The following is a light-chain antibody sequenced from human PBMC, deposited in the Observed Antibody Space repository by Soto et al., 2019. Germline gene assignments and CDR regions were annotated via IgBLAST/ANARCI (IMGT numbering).Light chain of an antibody. CDR3: SSYTSSSTHV. CDR1: SSDIGSFTF. CDR2: DVN. J-gene: IGLJ1*01. Sequence: QSALTQPASVSGSPGQSITISCTGTSSDIGSFTFVSWYQQHPGKVPKLMIFDVNRRPSGVSDRFSGSKSGNTASLTISGLQAEDEGDYYCSSYTSSSTHVFGCGTKLIVL. V-gene: IGLV2-14*03.